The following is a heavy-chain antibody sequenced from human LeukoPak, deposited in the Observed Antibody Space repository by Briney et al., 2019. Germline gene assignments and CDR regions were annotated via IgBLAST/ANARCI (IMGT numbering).Heavy chain of an antibody. V-gene: IGHV1-69*01. CDR3: ARGRSNYYGMDV. D-gene: IGHD1-26*01. CDR2: IIPIFGTA. CDR1: GDTFSSYA. J-gene: IGHJ6*02. Sequence: GSSVKVTCKASGDTFSSYAISWVRQAPGQGLEWMGGIIPIFGTANYAQKFQGRVTITADESTSTAYMELSSLRSEDTAVYYCARGRSNYYGMDVWGQGTTVTVSS.